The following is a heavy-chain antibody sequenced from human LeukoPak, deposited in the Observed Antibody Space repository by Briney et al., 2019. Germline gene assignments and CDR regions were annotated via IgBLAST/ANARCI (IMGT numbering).Heavy chain of an antibody. CDR1: GFTFSNYW. CDR3: AKAVAAAGNGGYL. J-gene: IGHJ4*02. Sequence: GGSLRLSCAASGFTFSNYWMHWVRQAPGKGLLWVSRINSDGSSTSYADSVKGRFTISRDNAKNTLYLQMNSLRAEDTAVYYCAKAVAAAGNGGYLWGQGTLVTVSS. D-gene: IGHD6-13*01. CDR2: INSDGSST. V-gene: IGHV3-74*01.